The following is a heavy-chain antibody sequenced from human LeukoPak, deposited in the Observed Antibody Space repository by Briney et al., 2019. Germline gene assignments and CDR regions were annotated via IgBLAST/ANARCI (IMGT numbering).Heavy chain of an antibody. Sequence: PGGSLRLSCAASGFTFSSYAMSWVRQAPGKGLEWVSAISGSGGSTYYADSVKGRFTISRDNSKNTLYLQMNSLRAEDTAVYYCVRVERDDFWSGYFTVDYWGQGTLVTVSS. CDR1: GFTFSSYA. V-gene: IGHV3-23*01. D-gene: IGHD3-3*01. J-gene: IGHJ4*02. CDR2: ISGSGGST. CDR3: VRVERDDFWSGYFTVDY.